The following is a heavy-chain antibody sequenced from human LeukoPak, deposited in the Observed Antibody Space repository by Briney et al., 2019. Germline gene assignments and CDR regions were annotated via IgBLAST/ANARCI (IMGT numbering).Heavy chain of an antibody. Sequence: PGGSLRLSCTVSGFTFKEFSMHWVRQAPGKGLEYVSAIDHSGGATYYANSVKGRFTISRDDSKNTLYLQMGSLRTEDTAMYYCARDPAVGGYSGSELDLWGQGTLVTVSS. V-gene: IGHV3-64*01. CDR3: ARDPAVGGYSGSELDL. CDR2: IDHSGGAT. J-gene: IGHJ5*02. D-gene: IGHD5-12*01. CDR1: GFTFKEFS.